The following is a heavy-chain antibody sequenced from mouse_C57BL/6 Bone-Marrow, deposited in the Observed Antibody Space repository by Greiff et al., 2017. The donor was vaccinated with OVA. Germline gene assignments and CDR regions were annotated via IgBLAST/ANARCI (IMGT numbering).Heavy chain of an antibody. Sequence: EVKLMESGPGLVKPSQSLSLTCSVTGYSITSGYYWNWIRQFPGNKLEWMGYISYDGSNNYNPSLKNRISITRDTSKNQFFLKLNSVTTEDTATYYCARDLLYWYFDVWGTGTTVTVSS. CDR1: GYSITSGYY. CDR2: ISYDGSN. D-gene: IGHD2-10*01. CDR3: ARDLLYWYFDV. V-gene: IGHV3-6*01. J-gene: IGHJ1*03.